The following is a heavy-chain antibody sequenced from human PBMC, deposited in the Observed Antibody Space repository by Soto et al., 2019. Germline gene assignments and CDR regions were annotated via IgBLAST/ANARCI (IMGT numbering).Heavy chain of an antibody. D-gene: IGHD3-10*01. Sequence: QVQLVQSGAEVKKPGASVKVSCKASGYTFTGYYMHWVRQAPGQGLEWMGWINPNSGGTNYAQKLQGWVDMTRDTSISTAYMELSRLRSDDTAVYYCARGGGILWFGELLYGDIDYWGQGTLVTVSS. V-gene: IGHV1-2*04. CDR3: ARGGGILWFGELLYGDIDY. J-gene: IGHJ4*02. CDR1: GYTFTGYY. CDR2: INPNSGGT.